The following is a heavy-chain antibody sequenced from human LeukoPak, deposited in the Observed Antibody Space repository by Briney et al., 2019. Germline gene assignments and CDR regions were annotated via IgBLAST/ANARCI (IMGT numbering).Heavy chain of an antibody. J-gene: IGHJ4*02. CDR1: GGSISSSSYY. CDR3: ARVHYGVLDY. Sequence: SETLSLTCTVSGGSISSSSYYWGWIRQPPGKGLEWIGSIYYSGSTYYNPSLKSRVTISADTSKNQFSLKLKSVTAADTAVYYCARVHYGVLDYWGLGTLVTASS. D-gene: IGHD4-17*01. V-gene: IGHV4-39*07. CDR2: IYYSGST.